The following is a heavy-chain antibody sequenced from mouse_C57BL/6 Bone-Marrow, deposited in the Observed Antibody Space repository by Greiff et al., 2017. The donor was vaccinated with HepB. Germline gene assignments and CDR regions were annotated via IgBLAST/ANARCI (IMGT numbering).Heavy chain of an antibody. D-gene: IGHD1-1*01. Sequence: VHVKQSGPELVKPGASVKISCKASGYSFTDYNMNWVKQSNGKSLEWIGVINPNYGTTSYNQKFKGKATLTVDQSSSTAYMQLNSLTSGDSAVYYCARGDYYGSSYLFDDWGQGTTLTVSS. CDR3: ARGDYYGSSYLFDD. J-gene: IGHJ2*01. V-gene: IGHV1-39*01. CDR2: INPNYGTT. CDR1: GYSFTDYN.